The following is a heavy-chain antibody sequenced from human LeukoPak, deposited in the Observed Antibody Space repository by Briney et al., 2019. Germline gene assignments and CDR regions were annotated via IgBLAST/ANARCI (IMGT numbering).Heavy chain of an antibody. CDR3: ARTLIAAAGTGDYFDY. CDR1: GFTFSSYE. V-gene: IGHV3-48*03. J-gene: IGHJ4*02. CDR2: ISSSGSTI. Sequence: TGGSLRPSCAASGFTFSSYEMNWVRQAPGKGLEGVSYISSSGSTIYYADSVKGRFTISRDNAKNSLYLQMNSLRAEDTAVYYCARTLIAAAGTGDYFDYWGQGTLVTVSS. D-gene: IGHD6-13*01.